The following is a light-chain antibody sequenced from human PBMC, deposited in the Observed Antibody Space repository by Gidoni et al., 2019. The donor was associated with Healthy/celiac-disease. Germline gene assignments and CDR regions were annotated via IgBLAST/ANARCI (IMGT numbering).Light chain of an antibody. V-gene: IGKV3-15*01. Sequence: IVMTQPPATLSVSPGERATLSCRASQSVSSNLAWYQQQHGQAPRLLIYGASTRATGIPARFSGSGSGTEFTLTISSLQSEDLAVYYCQQYNNWPWTFGQGTKVEIK. J-gene: IGKJ1*01. CDR2: GAS. CDR3: QQYNNWPWT. CDR1: QSVSSN.